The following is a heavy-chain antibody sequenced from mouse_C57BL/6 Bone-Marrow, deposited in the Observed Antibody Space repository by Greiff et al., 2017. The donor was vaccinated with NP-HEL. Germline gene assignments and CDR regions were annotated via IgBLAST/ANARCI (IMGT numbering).Heavy chain of an antibody. CDR2: ISDGGSYT. CDR3: AREGGRGPDY. Sequence: EVKLMESGGGLVKPGGSLKLSCAASGFTFSSYAMSWVRQTPEKRLEWVATISDGGSYTYYPDNVKGRFTISRDNAKNNLYLQMSHLKSEDTAMYYCAREGGRGPDYWGQGTTLTVSS. V-gene: IGHV5-4*01. J-gene: IGHJ2*01. CDR1: GFTFSSYA. D-gene: IGHD1-1*01.